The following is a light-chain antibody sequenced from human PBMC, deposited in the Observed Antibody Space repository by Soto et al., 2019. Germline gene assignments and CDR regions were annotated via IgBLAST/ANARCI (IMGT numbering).Light chain of an antibody. CDR3: QTWDTGARVV. V-gene: IGLV4-69*01. Sequence: QPVLTQSPSASASLGASVKLTSTLSSGHSSYAIAWHQQQPEKGPRYLMKLSSDGSHSKGDGIPDRFSGSSSGAERYLTISSLQSEDEADYYCQTWDTGARVVFGGGTKVTVL. CDR1: SGHSSYA. J-gene: IGLJ2*01. CDR2: LSSDGSH.